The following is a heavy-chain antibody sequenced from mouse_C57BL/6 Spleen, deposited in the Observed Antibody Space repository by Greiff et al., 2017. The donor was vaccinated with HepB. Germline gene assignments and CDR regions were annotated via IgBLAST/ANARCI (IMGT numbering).Heavy chain of an antibody. CDR2: IDPSDSET. J-gene: IGHJ2*01. Sequence: VQLQQPGAELVRPGSSVKLSCKASGYTFTSYWMHWVKQRPIQGLEWIGNIDPSDSETHYNQKFKDKATLTVDKSSSTAYMQLSSLTSEDSAVYYCARLSHYYGSSFYYFDYWGQGTTLTVSS. CDR1: GYTFTSYW. V-gene: IGHV1-52*01. D-gene: IGHD1-1*01. CDR3: ARLSHYYGSSFYYFDY.